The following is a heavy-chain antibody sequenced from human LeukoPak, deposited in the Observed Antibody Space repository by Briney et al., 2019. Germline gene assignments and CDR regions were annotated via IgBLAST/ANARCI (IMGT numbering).Heavy chain of an antibody. CDR1: GFTSSRFS. J-gene: IGHJ4*02. Sequence: GGSLRLSCAASGFTSSRFSMNWVRQAPGKGLELISYISNSGSTIYYADSVKGRFTISRDDGKNSLYLQMNSLRAEDTAVYYCASGGGWVFNNWGQGTLVTVSS. D-gene: IGHD6-19*01. V-gene: IGHV3-48*01. CDR2: ISNSGSTI. CDR3: ASGGGWVFNN.